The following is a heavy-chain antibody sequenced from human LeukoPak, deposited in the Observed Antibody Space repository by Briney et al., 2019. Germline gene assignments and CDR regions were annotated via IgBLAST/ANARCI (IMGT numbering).Heavy chain of an antibody. CDR2: IYHSGST. CDR3: ARDSGSYLGTDAFDI. CDR1: GGSISSSNW. D-gene: IGHD1-26*01. V-gene: IGHV4-4*02. J-gene: IGHJ3*02. Sequence: SETLSLTCADSGGSISSSNWWSWVRQPPGKGLEWIGEIYHSGSTNYNPSLKSRVTISVDKSKNQFSLKLSSVTAADTAVYYCARDSGSYLGTDAFDIWGQGTMVTVSS.